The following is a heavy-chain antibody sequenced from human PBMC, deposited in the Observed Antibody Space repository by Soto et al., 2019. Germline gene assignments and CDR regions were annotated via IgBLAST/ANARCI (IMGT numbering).Heavy chain of an antibody. D-gene: IGHD5-18*01. J-gene: IGHJ4*02. CDR3: ARTLYSYGPRFDY. CDR1: GGSFSGYY. V-gene: IGHV4-59*01. CDR2: IYYSGST. Sequence: SETLSLTCAVYGGSFSGYYWTWIRQPPGTGLEWIGYIYYSGSTNYNPSLKSRVTISVDTSKNQFSLKLSSVTAADTAVYYCARTLYSYGPRFDYWGQRTLVIVSS.